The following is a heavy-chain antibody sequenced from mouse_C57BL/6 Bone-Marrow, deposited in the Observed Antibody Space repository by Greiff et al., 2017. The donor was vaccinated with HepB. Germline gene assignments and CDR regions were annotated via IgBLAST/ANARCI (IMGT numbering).Heavy chain of an antibody. V-gene: IGHV5-6*01. Sequence: EVNVVESGGDLVKPGGSLKLSCAASGFTFSSYGMSWVRQTPDKRLEWVATISSGGSYTYYPDSVKGRFTISRDNAKNTLYLQMSSLKSEDTAMYYCARPITTVVATDWYFDVWGTGTTVTVSS. CDR1: GFTFSSYG. CDR3: ARPITTVVATDWYFDV. J-gene: IGHJ1*03. CDR2: ISSGGSYT. D-gene: IGHD1-1*01.